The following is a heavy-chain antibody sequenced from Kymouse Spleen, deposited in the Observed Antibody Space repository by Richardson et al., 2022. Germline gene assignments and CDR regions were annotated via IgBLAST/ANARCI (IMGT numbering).Heavy chain of an antibody. Sequence: QVQLQQWGAGLLKPSETLSLTCAVYGGSFSGYYWSWIRQPPGKGLEWIGEINHSGSTNYNPSLKSRVTISVDTSKNQFSLKLSSVTAADTAVYYCARDSSLYFDYWGQGTLVTVSS. CDR3: ARDSSLYFDY. CDR1: GGSFSGYY. D-gene: IGHD6-13*01,IGHD6-25*01,IGHD6-6*01. CDR2: INHSGST. J-gene: IGHJ4*02. V-gene: IGHV4-34*01.